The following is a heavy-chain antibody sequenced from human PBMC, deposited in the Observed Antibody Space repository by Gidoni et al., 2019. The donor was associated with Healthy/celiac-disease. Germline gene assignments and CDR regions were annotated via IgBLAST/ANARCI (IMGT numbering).Heavy chain of an antibody. CDR3: TTDAFLVSVAVQPDY. CDR1: DFTFSTAW. Sequence: VQLLQSGGGLVKPGGSLRLSFAASDFTFSTAWMSWVRQAPGKGLEWVGRIKSKTDGGTTDYAAPVKGRFTISRDDSKNKLYLQMNSLKTEDTAVYYCTTDAFLVSVAVQPDYWGQGTLVTVSS. CDR2: IKSKTDGGTT. J-gene: IGHJ4*02. V-gene: IGHV3-15*01. D-gene: IGHD5-18*01.